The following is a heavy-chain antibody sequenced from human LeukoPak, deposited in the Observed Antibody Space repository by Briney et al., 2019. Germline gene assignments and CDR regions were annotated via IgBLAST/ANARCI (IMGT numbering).Heavy chain of an antibody. J-gene: IGHJ6*03. CDR2: IIPIFGTA. CDR3: AKIPYGDYLLDYYYYMDV. CDR1: GGTFSSYA. D-gene: IGHD4-17*01. Sequence: ASVKVSCKASGGTFSSYAISWVRQAPGQGLEWMGGIIPIFGTANYAQKFQGRVTITADKSTSTAYMELSSLRAEDTAVYYCAKIPYGDYLLDYYYYMDVWGKGTTVTISS. V-gene: IGHV1-69*06.